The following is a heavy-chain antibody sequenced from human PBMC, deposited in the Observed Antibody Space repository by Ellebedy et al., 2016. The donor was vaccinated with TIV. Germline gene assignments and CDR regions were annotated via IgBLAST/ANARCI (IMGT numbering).Heavy chain of an antibody. CDR3: ARDMGSIAARHGMDV. Sequence: AASVKVSCKASGYTFTSYGISWVRQAPGQGLEWMGWISAYNGNTSYAQKLQGRVTMTTDTSTSTAYMELRSLRSDDTAVYYCARDMGSIAARHGMDVWGQGTTVTVSS. CDR2: ISAYNGNT. D-gene: IGHD6-6*01. V-gene: IGHV1-18*01. J-gene: IGHJ6*02. CDR1: GYTFTSYG.